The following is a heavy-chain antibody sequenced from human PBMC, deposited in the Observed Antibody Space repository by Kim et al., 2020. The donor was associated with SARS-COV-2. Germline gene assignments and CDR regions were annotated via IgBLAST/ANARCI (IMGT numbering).Heavy chain of an antibody. Sequence: GSLRLSCAASGFTFSSYAMHWVRQAPGKGLEWVAVISYDGSNKYYADSVKGRFTISRDNSKNTLYLQMNSLRAEDTAVYYCARDLAMDNYYYYGMDVWGQGTTVTVSS. CDR3: ARDLAMDNYYYYGMDV. J-gene: IGHJ6*02. V-gene: IGHV3-30*04. CDR1: GFTFSSYA. D-gene: IGHD2-2*01. CDR2: ISYDGSNK.